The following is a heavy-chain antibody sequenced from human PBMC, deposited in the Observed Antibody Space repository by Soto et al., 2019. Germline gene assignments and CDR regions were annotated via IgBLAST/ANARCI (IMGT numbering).Heavy chain of an antibody. V-gene: IGHV3-9*01. Sequence: EVQLVESGGGLVQPGRSLRLSCVGSGFTFDDYGMHWVRQAPGKGLGWVSGISWDSYSIGYADSVKGRFTISRDNAKNSLYLQMNSLKSEDTALYYCAKARGGIDYWGQGTLVTVSS. J-gene: IGHJ4*02. CDR2: ISWDSYSI. CDR1: GFTFDDYG. CDR3: AKARGGIDY. D-gene: IGHD3-16*01.